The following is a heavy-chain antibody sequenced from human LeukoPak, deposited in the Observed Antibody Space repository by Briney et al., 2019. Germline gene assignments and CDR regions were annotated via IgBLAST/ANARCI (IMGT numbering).Heavy chain of an antibody. V-gene: IGHV5-51*01. Sequence: GESLKISCKGSGYSFTSYWIGWVRQMPGKGLEWMGIIYPGDSDTRYSPSFQGQVTISADKSISTAYLQWSSLKASDTAMYYCARSGWSYAQKYYFDYWGQGTLVTVSS. D-gene: IGHD1-26*01. CDR2: IYPGDSDT. CDR3: ARSGWSYAQKYYFDY. J-gene: IGHJ4*02. CDR1: GYSFTSYW.